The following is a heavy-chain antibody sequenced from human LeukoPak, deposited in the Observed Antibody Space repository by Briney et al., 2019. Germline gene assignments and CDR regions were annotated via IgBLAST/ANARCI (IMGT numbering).Heavy chain of an antibody. D-gene: IGHD7-27*01. J-gene: IGHJ3*02. CDR3: ARVRTNWEAFDI. CDR1: GGSISSGDYY. CDR2: IYYSGST. Sequence: PSETLSLTCTVSGGSISSGDYYWSWIRQPPGKGLEWIGYIYYSGSTYYNPSLKSRVTISIDTSKNQFSLKLSSVTAADTAVYYCARVRTNWEAFDIWGQGTMVTVSS. V-gene: IGHV4-30-4*01.